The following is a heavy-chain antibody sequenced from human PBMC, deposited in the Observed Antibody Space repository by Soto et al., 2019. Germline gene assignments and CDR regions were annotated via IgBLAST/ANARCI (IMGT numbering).Heavy chain of an antibody. CDR2: IWGDGSNK. CDR3: ARHPRTDEQELRYSYDGTYV. D-gene: IGHD1-7*01. V-gene: IGHV3-33*01. CDR1: GFTFSSYS. Sequence: GGSLRHSCAASGFTFSSYSMHGVRQGPGKGLEWVAVIWGDGSNKDYADSVKGRFAISRDNSKNTLYLQMNSLRAEDTAVYYCARHPRTDEQELRYSYDGTYVWSQGTTVTVSS. J-gene: IGHJ6*02.